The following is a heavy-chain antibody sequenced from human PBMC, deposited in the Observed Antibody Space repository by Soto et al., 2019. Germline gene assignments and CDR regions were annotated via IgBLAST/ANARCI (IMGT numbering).Heavy chain of an antibody. V-gene: IGHV3-7*01. CDR1: GFTFSSHW. CDR3: VRDGGRGYDFDY. J-gene: IGHJ4*02. CDR2: TRQDEIEK. Sequence: PGGSLRLFCAASGFTFSSHWMSWVRQAPGKGLEWVANTRQDEIEKFYVDSVKGRFTISRDNAKNSLYLQMNSLRVEDTAVYYCVRDGGRGYDFDYWGQGTLVTVSS. D-gene: IGHD5-12*01.